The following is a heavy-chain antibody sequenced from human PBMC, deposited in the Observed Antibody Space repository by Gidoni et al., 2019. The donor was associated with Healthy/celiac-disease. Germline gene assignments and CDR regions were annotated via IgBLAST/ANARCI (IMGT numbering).Heavy chain of an antibody. Sequence: EVQLLESGGGLVKPGGSLRLSCAASGFTFSSYSMNWVRQAQGKGLEWVSSISSSSSYIYYADSVKGRFTISRDNAKNSLYLQRNSLRAEDTAVYYCARNPGRGGYNLPDYWGQGTLVTVSS. J-gene: IGHJ4*02. CDR2: ISSSSSYI. CDR3: ARNPGRGGYNLPDY. V-gene: IGHV3-21*01. CDR1: GFTFSSYS. D-gene: IGHD3-22*01.